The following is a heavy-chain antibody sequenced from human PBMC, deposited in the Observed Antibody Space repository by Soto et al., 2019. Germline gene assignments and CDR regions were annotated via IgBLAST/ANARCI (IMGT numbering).Heavy chain of an antibody. CDR1: GYTLTELS. Sequence: AASVKVSCKVSGYTLTELSMHWVRQALGKGLEWMGGFDPEDGETIYAQKFQGRVTMTEDTSTDTAYMELSSLRSEDTAVYYCATSHDYGGNELFDYWGQGTLVTVSS. CDR3: ATSHDYGGNELFDY. J-gene: IGHJ4*02. V-gene: IGHV1-24*01. D-gene: IGHD4-17*01. CDR2: FDPEDGET.